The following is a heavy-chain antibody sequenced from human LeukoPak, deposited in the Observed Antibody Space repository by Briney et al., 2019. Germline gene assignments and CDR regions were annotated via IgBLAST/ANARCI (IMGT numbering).Heavy chain of an antibody. J-gene: IGHJ4*02. CDR2: IFPILGIA. V-gene: IGHV1-69*04. Sequence: SVNVSCKASGGTFNSYAISWVRQAPGQGLEWMGRIFPILGIANYAQKFQGRVTITADKSTSTAYMELSSLRSEDTAVYYCARVFPSRRYYDILTGYDYWGQGTLVTVSS. CDR3: ARVFPSRRYYDILTGYDY. CDR1: GGTFNSYA. D-gene: IGHD3-9*01.